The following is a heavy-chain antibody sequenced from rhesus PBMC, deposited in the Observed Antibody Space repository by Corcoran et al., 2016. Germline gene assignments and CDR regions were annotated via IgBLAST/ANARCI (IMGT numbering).Heavy chain of an antibody. CDR1: GVPISNSW. CDR3: ATESLAHS. CDR2: VNGKTGVA. D-gene: IGHD3-3*01. V-gene: IGHV4-80*01. J-gene: IGHJ4*01. Sequence: QVQLRESGPGPVKASETLSLTCIVYGVPISNSWWSWVRQSPGKGLEWIGEVNGKTGVAFYKPSLQSRVTFSLGASQNQVFLRLSFLTAADTAVYFCATESLAHSWGQGILVTVSS.